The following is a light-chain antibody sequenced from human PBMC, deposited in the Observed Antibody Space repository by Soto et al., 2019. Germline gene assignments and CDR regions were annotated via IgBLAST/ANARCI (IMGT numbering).Light chain of an antibody. Sequence: QSVLTQPASVSGSPGQSITISCTGTSSDLGDSKYVSWYQQHPGKAPKLMIYDVSNRPSGVSNRFSGSKSGNTASLTITGLQAEDESDYYCSSYTSTNTLLFGGGTQLTVL. CDR3: SSYTSTNTLL. J-gene: IGLJ2*01. V-gene: IGLV2-14*01. CDR2: DVS. CDR1: SSDLGDSKY.